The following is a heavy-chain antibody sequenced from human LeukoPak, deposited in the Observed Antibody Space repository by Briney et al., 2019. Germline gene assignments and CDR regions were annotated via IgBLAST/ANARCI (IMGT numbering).Heavy chain of an antibody. CDR1: GFMFSNYG. D-gene: IGHD6-19*01. Sequence: GGSLRLSCAASGFMFSNYGMHWVRQAPGKGLEWVAFIRSDGGNKYFADSVKGRFTFSRDSSRNTLFLQMNSLRAEDTALYYCATRAVASSLLYFDYWGQGTLVTVSS. V-gene: IGHV3-30*02. J-gene: IGHJ4*02. CDR2: IRSDGGNK. CDR3: ATRAVASSLLYFDY.